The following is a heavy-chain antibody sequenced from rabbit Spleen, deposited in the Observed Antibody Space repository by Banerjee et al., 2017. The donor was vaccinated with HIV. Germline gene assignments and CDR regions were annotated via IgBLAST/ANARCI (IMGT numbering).Heavy chain of an antibody. D-gene: IGHD6-1*01. CDR1: GVSFSFNSY. J-gene: IGHJ6*01. CDR3: ARGIVYGFAGDTYPPYGMDL. CDR2: IDSGSSGFT. V-gene: IGHV1S40*01. Sequence: QSLEESGGDLVKPGASLTLTCTASGVSFSFNSYMCWVRQAPGKGPEWIACIDSGSSGFTYFASWAKGRFTISKTSSTTVTLQMTSLTAADTATYFCARGIVYGFAGDTYPPYGMDLWGPGTLVTVS.